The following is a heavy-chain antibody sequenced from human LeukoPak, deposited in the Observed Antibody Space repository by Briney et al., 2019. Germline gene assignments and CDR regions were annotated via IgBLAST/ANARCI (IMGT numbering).Heavy chain of an antibody. Sequence: PGGSLRLSCAASGFTFSRYSVNWVRQVPGKGLEWVSCITGSSDYIFYADSVRGRFTISRDNAKNSLYLQMNSLRAEDTAVYYCAKFKGHYGDSEYYFDYWGQGTLVTVSS. CDR2: ITGSSDYI. D-gene: IGHD3-10*01. CDR1: GFTFSRYS. J-gene: IGHJ4*02. CDR3: AKFKGHYGDSEYYFDY. V-gene: IGHV3-21*01.